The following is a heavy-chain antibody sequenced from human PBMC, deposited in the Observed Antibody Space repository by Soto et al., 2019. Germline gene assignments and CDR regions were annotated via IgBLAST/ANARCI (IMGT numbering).Heavy chain of an antibody. J-gene: IGHJ6*02. CDR3: AREKESYYGPGWGLDV. D-gene: IGHD3-10*01. CDR1: GCTFSDYY. V-gene: IGHV3-11*04. Sequence: GGSLRLSCAASGCTFSDYYMSWIRQAPGKGLEWVSYISSSGSTIYYADSVKGRFTISRDNSKNTLYLQMNSLRAEDTAVYYCAREKESYYGPGWGLDVRGQGTTVTVSS. CDR2: ISSSGSTI.